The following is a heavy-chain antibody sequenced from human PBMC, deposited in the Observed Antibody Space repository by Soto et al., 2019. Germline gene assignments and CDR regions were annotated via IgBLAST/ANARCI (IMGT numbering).Heavy chain of an antibody. Sequence: SETLSLTCTVSGGSTSSRSHYWGWIRQPPGKGLEWIGSIYYSGSTFYNPSLKSRVTISVDTSKNQFSLKLSSVTAADTAVYYCARVEILTGYLNWFDPWGQGTLVTSPQ. J-gene: IGHJ5*02. CDR1: GGSTSSRSHY. CDR3: ARVEILTGYLNWFDP. CDR2: IYYSGST. V-gene: IGHV4-39*01. D-gene: IGHD3-9*01.